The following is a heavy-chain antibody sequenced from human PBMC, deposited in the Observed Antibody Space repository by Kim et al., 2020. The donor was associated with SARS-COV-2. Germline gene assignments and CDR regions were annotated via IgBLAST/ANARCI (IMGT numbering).Heavy chain of an antibody. CDR3: AKERSSGHYLSTFDQ. V-gene: IGHV3-23*03. Sequence: GGSLRLSCVASGFTFRYHAMSWVRQAPGKGLEWVAGIYSDGTKTSYADSVKGRFTISRDNSKDTLYLEINNPSAEDTAIYYCAKERSSGHYLSTFDQWGRGTLVTVSS. J-gene: IGHJ4*02. CDR2: IYSDGTKT. D-gene: IGHD3-3*01. CDR1: GFTFRYHA.